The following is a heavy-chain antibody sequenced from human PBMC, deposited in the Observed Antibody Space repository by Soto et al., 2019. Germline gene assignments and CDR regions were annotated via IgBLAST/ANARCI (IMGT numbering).Heavy chain of an antibody. J-gene: IGHJ6*02. Sequence: QVQLVESGGGVVQPGRSLRLSCAASGFTFSSYAMHWVRQAPGKGLEWVAVISYDGSNKYYADSVKGRFTISRDNSKNTLYLQMNSLRIKDTAVYYCARDYYRFNSGYGFRMDVWGQGTTVTVSS. CDR3: ARDYYRFNSGYGFRMDV. CDR1: GFTFSSYA. CDR2: ISYDGSNK. D-gene: IGHD5-12*01. V-gene: IGHV3-30-3*01.